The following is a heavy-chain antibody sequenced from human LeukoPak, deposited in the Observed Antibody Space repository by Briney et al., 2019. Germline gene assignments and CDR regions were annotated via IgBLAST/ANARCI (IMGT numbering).Heavy chain of an antibody. Sequence: SETLSLTCTVSGGSLSSYYWSWIRQPAGKGLEWIGRIYTSGSTNYNPSLKSRVTISVDKSKNQFSLKLSTVTAADTAVYYCARVPSSWQFDYWGQGTLVTVSS. V-gene: IGHV4-4*07. CDR3: ARVPSSWQFDY. CDR1: GGSLSSYY. J-gene: IGHJ4*02. CDR2: IYTSGST. D-gene: IGHD6-13*01.